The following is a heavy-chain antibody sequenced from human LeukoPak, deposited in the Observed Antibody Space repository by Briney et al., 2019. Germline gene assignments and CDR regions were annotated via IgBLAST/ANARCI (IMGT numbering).Heavy chain of an antibody. V-gene: IGHV3-23*01. D-gene: IGHD3-22*01. CDR2: IRGSGGST. J-gene: IGHJ4*02. CDR1: GFTFSSYA. CDR3: AKDNYYDSSAYQDY. Sequence: GGSLRLSCAASGFTFSSYAMSWVRQAPGKGLEWVSAIRGSGGSTYYADSVKGRFTISRDNSKNTLYLQMNSLRAEDTALYYCAKDNYYDSSAYQDYWGQGTLVTVSS.